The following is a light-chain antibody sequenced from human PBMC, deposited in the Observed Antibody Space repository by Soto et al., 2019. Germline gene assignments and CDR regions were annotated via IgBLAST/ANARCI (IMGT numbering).Light chain of an antibody. Sequence: EIVFTQSPSTLSLSPGERATLSCRASQSISSYLAWYQQKPGQAPRLLIYDASNRATGIPARFSGSGSGTDFTLTISSLEPEDFALYYCQQRTNWPRVTFGGGTKVDIK. V-gene: IGKV3-11*01. J-gene: IGKJ4*01. CDR3: QQRTNWPRVT. CDR2: DAS. CDR1: QSISSY.